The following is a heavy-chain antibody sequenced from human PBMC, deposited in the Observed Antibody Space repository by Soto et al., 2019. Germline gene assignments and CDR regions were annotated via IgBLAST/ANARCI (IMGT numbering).Heavy chain of an antibody. V-gene: IGHV1-69*13. CDR1: GGTFSSYA. D-gene: IGHD2-2*02. J-gene: IGHJ6*02. CDR2: IIAIFGTA. CDR3: ASKYCSSTSCYIGSTYYYYGMDV. Sequence: ASVKVSCKASGGTFSSYAISWVRQAPGQGLEWMGGIIAIFGTANYAQKFQGRVTITADEYTSTAYMELSSLRSEDTAVYYCASKYCSSTSCYIGSTYYYYGMDVWGQGTTVTVSS.